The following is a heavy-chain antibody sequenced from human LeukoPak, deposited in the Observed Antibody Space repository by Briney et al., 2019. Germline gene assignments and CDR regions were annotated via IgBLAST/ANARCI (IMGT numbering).Heavy chain of an antibody. J-gene: IGHJ4*02. CDR1: GNTFDNYG. D-gene: IGHD3-22*01. CDR2: INWDGGAY. CDR3: ARDLSSSWYSLAY. V-gene: IGHV3-20*04. Sequence: GGSLRLSCTDSGNTFDNYGMTWVRQAPGKGLEWVSGINWDGGAYNYAASVKGRFTISRDNAKNSLYLEMNSLRVEDTAVYFCARDLSSSWYSLAYWGQGILVIVSS.